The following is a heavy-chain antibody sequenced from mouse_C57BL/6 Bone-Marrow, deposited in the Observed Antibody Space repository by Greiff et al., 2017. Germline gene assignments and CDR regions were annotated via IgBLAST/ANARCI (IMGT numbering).Heavy chain of an antibody. J-gene: IGHJ3*01. Sequence: VQLQQSGAELVRPGASVKLSCTASGFNIKDDYMPWVKQRPEQGLEWIGWIDPENGDTEYASKFQGKATITADTSSNTAYLQLSSLTSEDTAVYYCTRDYYGTRFAYWGQGTLVTVSA. V-gene: IGHV14-4*01. D-gene: IGHD1-1*01. CDR3: TRDYYGTRFAY. CDR1: GFNIKDDY. CDR2: IDPENGDT.